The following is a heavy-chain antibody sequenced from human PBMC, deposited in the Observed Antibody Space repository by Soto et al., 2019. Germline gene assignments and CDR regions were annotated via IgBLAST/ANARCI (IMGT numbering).Heavy chain of an antibody. CDR1: GYNFANYW. D-gene: IGHD6-13*01. Sequence: EVQLVQSGAEAKKPGASLKISCKGSGYNFANYWIGWVRQMPGKGLEWMGMIFPGDSDTKNSPSLQGQITTSVDKSDSSAYLQWRSLKASDTAMYYCAAGYTTGPDAFDIWGQGTRVTVSS. J-gene: IGHJ3*02. CDR3: AAGYTTGPDAFDI. V-gene: IGHV5-51*01. CDR2: IFPGDSDT.